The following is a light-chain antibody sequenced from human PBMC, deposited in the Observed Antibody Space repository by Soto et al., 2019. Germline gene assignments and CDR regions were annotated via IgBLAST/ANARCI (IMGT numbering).Light chain of an antibody. CDR3: QVWDSSRDHVV. CDR2: GDS. V-gene: IGLV3-21*02. CDR1: HIGSKS. J-gene: IGLJ2*01. Sequence: SYELTQPPSVSVAPGQTARITCEGNHIGSKSVHWYQQSPGQAPVLVVYGDSDRPSGTPERFSGSDSGNTATLTISGVEAGDEADYYCQVWDSSRDHVVFGGGTKLTVL.